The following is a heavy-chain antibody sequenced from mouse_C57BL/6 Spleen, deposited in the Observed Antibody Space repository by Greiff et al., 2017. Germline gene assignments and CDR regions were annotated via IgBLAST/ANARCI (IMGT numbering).Heavy chain of an antibody. CDR3: ARSPGFAY. J-gene: IGHJ3*01. V-gene: IGHV1-80*01. CDR1: GYAFSSYW. Sequence: LQQSGASVKISCKASGYAFSSYWMNWVKQRPGKGLEWIGQIYPGDGDTNYNGKFKGKATLTADKSSSTAYMQLSSLTSEDSAVYFCARSPGFAYWGQGTLVTVSA. CDR2: IYPGDGDT.